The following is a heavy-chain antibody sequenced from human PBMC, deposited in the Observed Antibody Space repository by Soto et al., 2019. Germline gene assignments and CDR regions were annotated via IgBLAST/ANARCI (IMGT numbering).Heavy chain of an antibody. Sequence: EVQLLESGGGLVLPGGSLRLSCAASGFTFNNYAMNWVRQAPGKGLEWVSEISGSGDSTFFTDSVKGRFTISRDNSKNPLYRQMTSLRAEDTAMYYCAKRDRHVSATPFFDHWGPGTLVSVSS. V-gene: IGHV3-23*01. CDR3: AKRDRHVSATPFFDH. J-gene: IGHJ4*02. D-gene: IGHD2-15*01. CDR2: ISGSGDST. CDR1: GFTFNNYA.